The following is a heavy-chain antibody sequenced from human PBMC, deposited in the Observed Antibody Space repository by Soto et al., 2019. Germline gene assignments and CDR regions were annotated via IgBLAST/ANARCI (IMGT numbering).Heavy chain of an antibody. V-gene: IGHV3-33*01. CDR1: GFTFSSYG. D-gene: IGHD4-17*01. J-gene: IGHJ4*02. CDR2: IWYDGSNK. CDR3: AREDYGDDDFDY. Sequence: QVQLVESGGGVVQPGRSLRLSCAASGFTFSSYGMHWVRQAPGKGLEWVAVIWYDGSNKYYADSVKGRFTISRDNSKNTLYLQMNSLRAEDTAVYYCAREDYGDDDFDYWGQGTLVTVSS.